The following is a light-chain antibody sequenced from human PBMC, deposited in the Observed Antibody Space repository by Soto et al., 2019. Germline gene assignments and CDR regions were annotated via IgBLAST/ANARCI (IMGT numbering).Light chain of an antibody. Sequence: EIVLTQSPVTLSLSPGERATLSCRASQSVSTYLAWYQQKPGQAPRLVIYDGSNRATGIPARFSGSGSGTDFTLTISSLEPEYFAVYYCQQRSKWLTFGGGTKVEIK. CDR2: DGS. CDR3: QQRSKWLT. J-gene: IGKJ4*01. CDR1: QSVSTY. V-gene: IGKV3-11*01.